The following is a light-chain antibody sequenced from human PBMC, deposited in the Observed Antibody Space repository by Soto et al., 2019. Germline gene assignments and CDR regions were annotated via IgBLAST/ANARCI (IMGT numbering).Light chain of an antibody. Sequence: EILLTQSPGTLSLSPGERGTLSCRASQSVNTAYILWYQQKHGQAXRLLIYGANSRATGIPDRFSGSVSGTDLIITITRLQPEDFEVYYCQQYGSSLITFGQGTRLEIK. CDR1: QSVNTAY. J-gene: IGKJ5*01. CDR3: QQYGSSLIT. CDR2: GAN. V-gene: IGKV3-20*01.